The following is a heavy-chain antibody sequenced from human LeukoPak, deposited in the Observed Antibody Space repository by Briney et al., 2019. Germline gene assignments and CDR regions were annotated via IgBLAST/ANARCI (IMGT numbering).Heavy chain of an antibody. J-gene: IGHJ4*02. CDR2: IWEEGNNK. V-gene: IGHV3-33*01. CDR1: GFTFSTYG. D-gene: IGHD2-15*01. CDR3: ARAPPYCCGGACYFAY. Sequence: GGSLRLSCAASGFTFSTYGMHWVRQAPGKGLEWVAGIWEEGNNKYYADSVKGRFTLSRDTSKNTLFLRMNSLAAEDSAVYYCARAPPYCCGGACYFAYGGRGTRVSVS.